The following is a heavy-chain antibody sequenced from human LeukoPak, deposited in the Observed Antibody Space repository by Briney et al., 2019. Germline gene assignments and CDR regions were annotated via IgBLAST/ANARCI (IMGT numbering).Heavy chain of an antibody. CDR1: GFTFSSYS. J-gene: IGHJ4*02. CDR2: ISSSSSYI. D-gene: IGHD3-22*01. V-gene: IGHV3-21*04. CDR3: AKDDIVYYYDSSGKGGNFDY. Sequence: AGGSLRLSCAASGFTFSSYSMNWVRQAPGKGLEWVSSISSSSSYIYCADSVKGRFTISRDNAKNSLYLQMNSLRAEDTAVYYCAKDDIVYYYDSSGKGGNFDYWGQGTLVTVSS.